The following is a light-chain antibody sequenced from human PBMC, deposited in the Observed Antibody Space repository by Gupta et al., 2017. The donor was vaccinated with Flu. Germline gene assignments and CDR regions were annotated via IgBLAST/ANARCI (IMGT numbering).Light chain of an antibody. CDR2: DVS. CDR3: QQYEDAPCT. Sequence: IVLTQSPGTLSVSPGETATLACRASQSVSSGYLAWHQQKPGQAPRLRIYDVSRRATGIPGRFSGRGSGTDFTLTISRLEPEDLAVDLCQQYEDAPCTFGPGTKVEVK. CDR1: QSVSSGY. J-gene: IGKJ3*01. V-gene: IGKV3-20*01.